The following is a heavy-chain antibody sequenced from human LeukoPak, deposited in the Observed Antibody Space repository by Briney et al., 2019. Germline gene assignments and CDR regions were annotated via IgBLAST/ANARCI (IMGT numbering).Heavy chain of an antibody. CDR3: ARDLYF. J-gene: IGHJ4*02. Sequence: GGSLRLSCSASGFIFSTYSMNWVRQAPGKGLEWISYISSGSTTIYYTDSVKGRFTISRDDAKNSLYLQMNSLRDEDTAVYYCARDLYFWGQGTLVTVSS. CDR1: GFIFSTYS. V-gene: IGHV3-48*02. CDR2: ISSGSTTI. D-gene: IGHD2-15*01.